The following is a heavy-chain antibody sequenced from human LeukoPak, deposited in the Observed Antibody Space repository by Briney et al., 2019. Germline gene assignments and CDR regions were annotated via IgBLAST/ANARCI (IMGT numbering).Heavy chain of an antibody. Sequence: PGGSLRLSCAASGFTFSSFGMHWVRQAPGKGLEWVAVIWYDGSNKYYADSVKGRFTISRDNSKNTLCLQMNSLRAEDTAVYYCAKDMTRLGYCSSTSCYTYYFDYWGQGTLVTVSS. CDR1: GFTFSSFG. J-gene: IGHJ4*02. D-gene: IGHD2-2*02. CDR2: IWYDGSNK. CDR3: AKDMTRLGYCSSTSCYTYYFDY. V-gene: IGHV3-30*02.